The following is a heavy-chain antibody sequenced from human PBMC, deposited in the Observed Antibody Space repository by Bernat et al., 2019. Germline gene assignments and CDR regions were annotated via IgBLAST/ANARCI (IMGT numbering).Heavy chain of an antibody. D-gene: IGHD3-22*01. J-gene: IGHJ4*02. V-gene: IGHV2-5*08. CDR3: AHRQQRYYDSTPFDY. Sequence: QESGPGLVKPSETLSLTCTVSGGSISSYYWSWIRQPPGKALEWLALIYWDDDKRYSPSLKSRLTITKDTSKNQVVLTTTNMDPVDTATYYCAHRQQRYYDSTPFDYWGQGTLVTVSS. CDR2: IYWDDDK. CDR1: GGSISSYYW.